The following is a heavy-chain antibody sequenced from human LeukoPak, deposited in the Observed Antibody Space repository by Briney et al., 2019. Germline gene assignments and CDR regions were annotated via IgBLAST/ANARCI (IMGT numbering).Heavy chain of an antibody. J-gene: IGHJ4*02. Sequence: PSETLSLTCTVSGVSINYGSYYWNWIRQSAEKGLEWIVRVHTTGSTIHNPSLKSRVTVSIDTSQRQFSLRLNSVTGADTAVYFCASLSVWELATHPGGSFDYWGRGILVTVSS. V-gene: IGHV4-61*02. CDR2: VHTTGST. CDR1: GVSINYGSYY. D-gene: IGHD5-24*01. CDR3: ASLSVWELATHPGGSFDY.